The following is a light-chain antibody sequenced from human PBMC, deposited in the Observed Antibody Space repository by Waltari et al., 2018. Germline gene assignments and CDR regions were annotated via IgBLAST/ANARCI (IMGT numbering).Light chain of an antibody. CDR1: QTVFYSSNNKSF. CDR3: QQYYTTPLT. V-gene: IGKV4-1*01. Sequence: DIVITQSPGSLAVSLGGRATISCKSTQTVFYSSNNKSFLAWYQQKPRQPPKLLIYWASTRRSGVPDRFSGSGSGTHFTLTINNLQAEDVAVYYCQQYYTTPLTFGGETKVEI. J-gene: IGKJ4*01. CDR2: WAS.